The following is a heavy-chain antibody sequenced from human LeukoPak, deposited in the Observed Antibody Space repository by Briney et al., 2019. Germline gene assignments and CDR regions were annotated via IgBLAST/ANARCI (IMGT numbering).Heavy chain of an antibody. D-gene: IGHD2-15*01. Sequence: PGGCLRLSCAASGFTSSSYAMSWVRQAPGKGLEWGSDISGSGASTYYADSVRGRFTISRENSKNTLYRQMNSLRAEDTAVYYCAKSGLNRFDYWGQGTLVTVSS. CDR1: GFTSSSYA. V-gene: IGHV3-23*01. J-gene: IGHJ4*02. CDR2: ISGSGAST. CDR3: AKSGLNRFDY.